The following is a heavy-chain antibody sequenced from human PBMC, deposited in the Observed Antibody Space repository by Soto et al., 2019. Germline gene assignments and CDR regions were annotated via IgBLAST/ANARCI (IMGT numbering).Heavy chain of an antibody. CDR2: SSPSGGST. V-gene: IGHV1-46*01. D-gene: IGHD2-8*01. Sequence: ASVKVSCKASGYTFTSYYMHWVRQAPGQGLEWMGISSPSGGSTSYAQKGQGRVTMNRDTSTSTVYMELSSVRSEDTAVYYCARGGAGNGQDLGDIWGQGTMVTVSS. J-gene: IGHJ3*02. CDR1: GYTFTSYY. CDR3: ARGGAGNGQDLGDI.